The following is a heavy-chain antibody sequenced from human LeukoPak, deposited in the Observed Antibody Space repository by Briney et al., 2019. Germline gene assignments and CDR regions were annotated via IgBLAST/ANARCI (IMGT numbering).Heavy chain of an antibody. Sequence: SETLSLTCNVSGASISRSTYYWGWIRQPPGKGLEWIGSIYYSGSTYYNPSLKSRVTISVDTSKNQFSLKLSSVTAADTAVYYCARSYYYYYYMDVWGKGTTVTISS. V-gene: IGHV4-39*01. CDR1: GASISRSTYY. CDR2: IYYSGST. J-gene: IGHJ6*03. CDR3: ARSYYYYYYMDV.